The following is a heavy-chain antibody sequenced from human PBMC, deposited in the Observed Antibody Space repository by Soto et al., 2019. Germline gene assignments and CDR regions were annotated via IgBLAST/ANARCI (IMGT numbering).Heavy chain of an antibody. CDR1: GASMRCYS. CDR3: AGDLRCCGLDV. V-gene: IGHV4-59*01. CDR2: IFYSGSS. Sequence: SETLALTCNVSGASMRCYSWTWMRLSPGKGLEWIGEIFYSGSSNHNPSLRSRLSISIDTSKNKFSLMWKSVTAADTAVYYCAGDLRCCGLDVWGQGTTVTVSS. J-gene: IGHJ6*02. D-gene: IGHD3-9*01.